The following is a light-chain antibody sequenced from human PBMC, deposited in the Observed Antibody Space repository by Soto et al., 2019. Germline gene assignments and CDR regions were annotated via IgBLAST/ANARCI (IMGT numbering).Light chain of an antibody. J-gene: IGKJ1*01. CDR3: QQSYSTTWT. CDR2: AAS. V-gene: IGKV1-39*01. Sequence: DIQMTQSPSSLSASVGDRVTITWRASQGISTYLNWYEQKPGKAPKLLIYAASSLQSGVPSRFSGSGSETDFTLTISSLQPEHFATYSCQQSYSTTWTFGQGTKVDIK. CDR1: QGISTY.